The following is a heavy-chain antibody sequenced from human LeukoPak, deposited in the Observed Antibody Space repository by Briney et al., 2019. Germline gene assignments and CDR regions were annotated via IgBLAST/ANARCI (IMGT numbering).Heavy chain of an antibody. CDR1: GGTFSSYA. CDR3: ARGGGYYDSSGYHEHAFDI. CDR2: IIPIFGTA. Sequence: GASVKVSCKASGGTFSSYAISWVRQAPGQGLEWMGRIIPIFGTANYAQKFQGRVTMTRDMSTSTVYMELSSLRSEDTAVYYCARGGGYYDSSGYHEHAFDIWGQGTMVTVSS. J-gene: IGHJ3*02. V-gene: IGHV1-69*05. D-gene: IGHD3-22*01.